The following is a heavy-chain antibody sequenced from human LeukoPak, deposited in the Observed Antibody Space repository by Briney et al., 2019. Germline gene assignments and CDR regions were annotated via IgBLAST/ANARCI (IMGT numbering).Heavy chain of an antibody. V-gene: IGHV3-9*01. CDR3: AKDSSSWYYFDY. CDR1: GFTFDDYA. Sequence: GGSLRLSCAASGFTFDDYAMHWVRQAPGKGLEWVPGISWNSGSMGYADSVKGRFTISRDNAKNSLYLQMNSLRAEDTALYYCAKDSSSWYYFDYWGQGTLVTVSS. D-gene: IGHD6-13*01. CDR2: ISWNSGSM. J-gene: IGHJ4*02.